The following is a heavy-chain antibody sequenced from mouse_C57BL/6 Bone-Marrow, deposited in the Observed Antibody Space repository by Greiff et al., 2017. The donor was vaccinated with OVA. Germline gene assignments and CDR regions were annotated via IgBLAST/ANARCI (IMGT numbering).Heavy chain of an antibody. V-gene: IGHV1-26*01. CDR3: ARKGDGSYWYFDV. Sequence: EVKLQQSGPELVKPGASVKISCKASGYTFTDYYMNWVKQSHGKSLEWIGDINPNNGGTSYNQKFKGKATLTVDKSSSTAYMELRSLTSEDSAVYYCARKGDGSYWYFDVWGTGTTVTVSS. CDR1: GYTFTDYY. J-gene: IGHJ1*03. D-gene: IGHD2-3*01. CDR2: INPNNGGT.